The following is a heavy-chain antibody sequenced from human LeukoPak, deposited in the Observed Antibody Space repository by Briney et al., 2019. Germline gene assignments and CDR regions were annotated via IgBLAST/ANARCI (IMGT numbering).Heavy chain of an antibody. J-gene: IGHJ4*02. CDR2: IWYDGSNK. D-gene: IGHD2-2*01. CDR3: ARRYCSSTSCLIDY. V-gene: IGHV3-33*01. Sequence: GGSLRLSCAASGFTFSSYGMHWVRQAPGKGLEWVAVIWYDGSNKYYADSVKGRFTISRDNSKNTLYLQMNSLRAEDTAVYYCARRYCSSTSCLIDYWGQGTLVTVSS. CDR1: GFTFSSYG.